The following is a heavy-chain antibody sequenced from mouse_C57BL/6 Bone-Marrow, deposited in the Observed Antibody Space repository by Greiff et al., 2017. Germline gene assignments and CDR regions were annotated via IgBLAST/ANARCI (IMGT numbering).Heavy chain of an antibody. J-gene: IGHJ4*01. CDR1: GYTFTDYY. CDR2: IIPSNGST. CDR3: AREGFDGYLYYYALDY. V-gene: IGHV1-26*01. Sequence: VQLQQSGPELVKPGASVKISCKASGYTFTDYYMNWVKQSPGKGLEWIGCIIPSNGSTCYNQKFKGKATLTVDKSSSTAYMELRSLTSEDSAVYYCAREGFDGYLYYYALDYWGQGTSVTVSS. D-gene: IGHD2-3*01.